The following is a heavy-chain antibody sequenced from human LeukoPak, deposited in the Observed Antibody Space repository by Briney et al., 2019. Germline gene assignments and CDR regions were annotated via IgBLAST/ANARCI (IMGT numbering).Heavy chain of an antibody. CDR2: ISGSGGST. Sequence: PGGSPRLSCAASEFTFSNYAMSWVRQAPGKGLEWVSAISGSGGSTYYADSVKGRCTISRDNSKNTLYLQMNSLTAEDTAVYYCAKDGAYCSNTSCFPGMGAQGTLVTVSS. J-gene: IGHJ4*02. D-gene: IGHD2-2*01. V-gene: IGHV3-23*01. CDR3: AKDGAYCSNTSCFPGM. CDR1: EFTFSNYA.